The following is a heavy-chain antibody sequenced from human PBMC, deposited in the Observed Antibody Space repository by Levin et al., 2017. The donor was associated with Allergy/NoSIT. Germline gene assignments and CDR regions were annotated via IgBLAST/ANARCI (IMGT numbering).Heavy chain of an antibody. D-gene: IGHD6-13*01. CDR2: INAGNGNT. CDR3: ARGRALAAAGTDARD. J-gene: IGHJ4*02. Sequence: ASVKVSCKASGYTFTSYAMHWVRQAPGQRLEWMGWINAGNGNTKYSQRFQGRVTITRDTSASTAYMELSSLRSEDTAVYYCARGRALAAAGTDARDWGQGTLVTVSS. V-gene: IGHV1-3*01. CDR1: GYTFTSYA.